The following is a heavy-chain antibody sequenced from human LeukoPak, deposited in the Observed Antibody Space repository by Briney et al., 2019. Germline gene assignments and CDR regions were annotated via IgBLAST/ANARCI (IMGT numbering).Heavy chain of an antibody. CDR3: AREWVYDSSGYYFLGY. V-gene: IGHV1-2*02. CDR1: GYTFTGYY. D-gene: IGHD3-22*01. Sequence: GASVTVSCKASGYTFTGYYMHWVRQAPGQGLEWMAWINPNSGVTHYAQKFQVRVTMTWDTSISTAYMELSKLRSDDTAVYYCAREWVYDSSGYYFLGYWGQGTLVTVSS. CDR2: INPNSGVT. J-gene: IGHJ4*02.